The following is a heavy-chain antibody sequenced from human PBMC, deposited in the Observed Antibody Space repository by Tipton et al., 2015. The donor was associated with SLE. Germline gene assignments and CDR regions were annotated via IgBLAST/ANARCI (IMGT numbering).Heavy chain of an antibody. D-gene: IGHD5-18*01. V-gene: IGHV3-43*01. CDR2: ISWDGGST. J-gene: IGHJ6*02. Sequence: SLRLSCAASGFTFDDYTMHWVRQAPGKGLEWVSLISWDGGSTYYADSVKGRFTISRDNSKNPLYLQMNSLRTEDTALYYCAKDMGGYSYGYGLYYYGMDVWGQGTTVTGSS. CDR1: GFTFDDYT. CDR3: AKDMGGYSYGYGLYYYGMDV.